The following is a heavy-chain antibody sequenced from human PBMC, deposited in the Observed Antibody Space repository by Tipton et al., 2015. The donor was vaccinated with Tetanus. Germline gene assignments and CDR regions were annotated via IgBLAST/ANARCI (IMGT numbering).Heavy chain of an antibody. CDR3: AGQNARDVWLQRQWVNYFYGLDV. Sequence: LRLSCAVYGGSFSGYYWTWIRQPPVKGLEWIGEINPSGSTNYNPSLKSRVTISVDTSKNRVSLKLNSVTAADTAVYYCAGQNARDVWLQRQWVNYFYGLDVWGQGTTVSVSS. CDR1: GGSFSGYY. D-gene: IGHD5-24*01. J-gene: IGHJ6*02. CDR2: INPSGST. V-gene: IGHV4-34*01.